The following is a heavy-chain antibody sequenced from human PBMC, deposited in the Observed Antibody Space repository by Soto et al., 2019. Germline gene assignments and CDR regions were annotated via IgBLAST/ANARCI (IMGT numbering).Heavy chain of an antibody. CDR2: ISYDGSNK. V-gene: IGHV3-30*18. CDR3: AKDIYRGDYALDY. J-gene: IGHJ4*02. D-gene: IGHD4-17*01. Sequence: GGSLRLSCAASGFTFSSYGMHWVRQAPGKGLEWVAVISYDGSNKYYADSVKGRFTISRDNSKNTLYLQMNSLRAEDTAVYYCAKDIYRGDYALDYWGQGTLVTVSS. CDR1: GFTFSSYG.